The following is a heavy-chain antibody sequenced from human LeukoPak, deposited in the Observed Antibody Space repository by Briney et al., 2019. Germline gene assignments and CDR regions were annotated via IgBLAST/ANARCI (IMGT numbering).Heavy chain of an antibody. J-gene: IGHJ6*03. D-gene: IGHD3-10*01. CDR3: ARDSAYGSGSYYNGKIYYYMDV. CDR1: GFTFSSYG. V-gene: IGHV3-23*01. CDR2: ISGSGGST. Sequence: GGSLRLSCAASGFTFSSYGMSWVRQAPGKGLEWVSAISGSGGSTYYADSVKGRFTISRDNSKNTLYLLMNSLRAEDTAVYYCARDSAYGSGSYYNGKIYYYMDVWGKGTTVTISS.